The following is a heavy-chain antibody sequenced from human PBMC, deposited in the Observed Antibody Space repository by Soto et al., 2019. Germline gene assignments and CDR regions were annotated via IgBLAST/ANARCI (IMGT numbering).Heavy chain of an antibody. D-gene: IGHD3-10*01. Sequence: QVQLVESGGGVVQPGRSLRLCYAASRFPFTSYGMHWVREGPGKGLEWLAVISYDGSNKFYADSVKGRFTISRDNSKNTLYLQMNSLRPKDTALYYCVGGQFYFDYRGQGTLVIVSS. J-gene: IGHJ4*02. CDR3: VGGQFYFDY. CDR2: ISYDGSNK. V-gene: IGHV3-30*03. CDR1: RFPFTSYG.